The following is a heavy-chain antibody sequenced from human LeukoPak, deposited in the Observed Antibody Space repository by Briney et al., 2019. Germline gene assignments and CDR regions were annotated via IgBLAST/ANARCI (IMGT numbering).Heavy chain of an antibody. CDR1: GFTFSSFG. V-gene: IGHV3-30*02. J-gene: IGHJ4*02. D-gene: IGHD4-17*01. CDR2: IRSDGSSK. CDR3: AKWSGDYPSYYLDY. Sequence: GGSLRLSCAASGFTFSSFGLHWVRQAPGKGLEWVALIRSDGSSKNYADSVKGRFTISRDTSKNTVHLQMNNLRAEDTAVYYCAKWSGDYPSYYLDYWGQGTLVTVSS.